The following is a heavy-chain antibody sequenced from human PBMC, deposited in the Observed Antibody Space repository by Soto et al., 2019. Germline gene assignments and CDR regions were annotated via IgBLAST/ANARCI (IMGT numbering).Heavy chain of an antibody. V-gene: IGHV3-15*07. CDR1: GFTFSNAW. D-gene: IGHD2-2*01. CDR2: IKSKTDGGTT. J-gene: IGHJ4*02. Sequence: GGSLRLSCAASGFTFSNAWMNWVRQAPGKGLEWVGRIKSKTDGGTTDYAAPVKGRFTISRDDSKNTLYLQMNSLKTEDTAVYYCTTDAPPNIVVVPAAIFWFRDYWGQGTLVTVSS. CDR3: TTDAPPNIVVVPAAIFWFRDY.